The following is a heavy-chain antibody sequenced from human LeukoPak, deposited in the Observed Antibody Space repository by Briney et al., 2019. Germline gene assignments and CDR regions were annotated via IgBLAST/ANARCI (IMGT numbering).Heavy chain of an antibody. V-gene: IGHV4-39*01. J-gene: IGHJ4*02. CDR2: IYYSGST. D-gene: IGHD2-21*02. CDR3: ARHSIVVVTAQYYFDY. Sequence: SETLSLTCTVSGGSISSSSYYWGWIRQPPGKGLEWIGSIYYSGSTYYNPSLKSRVTISVDTSKNQFSLKLSPVTAADTAVYYCARHSIVVVTAQYYFDYWGQGTMVTVSS. CDR1: GGSISSSSYY.